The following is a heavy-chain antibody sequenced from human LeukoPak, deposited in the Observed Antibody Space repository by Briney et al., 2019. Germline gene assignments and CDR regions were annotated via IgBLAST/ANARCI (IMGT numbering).Heavy chain of an antibody. Sequence: GGSLRLSCAASGFTFSSYNMNWVRQAPGKGLEWVSSTTSSSSYIYYADSVKGRFTISRDNAKNSLYLQMNSLTAEDTAVYYCARGLGSGRHAFDIWGQGTMVTVSS. D-gene: IGHD3-10*01. CDR3: ARGLGSGRHAFDI. CDR1: GFTFSSYN. J-gene: IGHJ3*02. V-gene: IGHV3-21*06. CDR2: TTSSSSYI.